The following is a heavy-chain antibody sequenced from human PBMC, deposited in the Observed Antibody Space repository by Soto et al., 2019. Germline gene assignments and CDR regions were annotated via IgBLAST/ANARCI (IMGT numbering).Heavy chain of an antibody. D-gene: IGHD2-2*01. Sequence: WETLSLTCAVYGGSFSGYYWSWIRQPPGKGLEWIGEINHSGSTNYNPSPKSRVTISVDTSKNQFSLKLSCVTAADTAVYYCARVSSSSGAGVGNWFDPCGQGTLVTVSS. J-gene: IGHJ5*02. CDR3: ARVSSSSGAGVGNWFDP. CDR1: GGSFSGYY. CDR2: INHSGST. V-gene: IGHV4-34*01.